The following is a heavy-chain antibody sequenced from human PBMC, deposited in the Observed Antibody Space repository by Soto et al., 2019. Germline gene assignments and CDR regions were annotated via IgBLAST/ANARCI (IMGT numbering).Heavy chain of an antibody. CDR3: ARDPNGDYLGAFDF. J-gene: IGHJ3*01. D-gene: IGHD4-17*01. CDR2: IGANGGGT. CDR1: GFTFSSFF. Sequence: EVQLLEPGGGLVQPGGSLRLSCAASGFTFSSFFMSWVRQAPGKGLDWVSGIGANGGGTYYADSVKGRFIISRDNSKNTLHLQMNSLRAEDTVVYYCARDPNGDYLGAFDFWGQKTMVTVSS. V-gene: IGHV3-23*01.